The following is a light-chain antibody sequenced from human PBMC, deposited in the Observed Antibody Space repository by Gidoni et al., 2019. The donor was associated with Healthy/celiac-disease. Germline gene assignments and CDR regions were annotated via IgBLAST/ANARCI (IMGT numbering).Light chain of an antibody. CDR2: GAS. CDR3: QQYGSYRT. J-gene: IGKJ1*01. CDR1: QSVSSSY. Sequence: EIVLTQSPGTLSLSPGERATLSCRASQSVSSSYLAWYQQKPGQAPRLLIYGASRRATGIPDRFSGSGSGTDFTLTISRLEPEDFAVYYCQQYGSYRTFGQGTKVEIK. V-gene: IGKV3-20*01.